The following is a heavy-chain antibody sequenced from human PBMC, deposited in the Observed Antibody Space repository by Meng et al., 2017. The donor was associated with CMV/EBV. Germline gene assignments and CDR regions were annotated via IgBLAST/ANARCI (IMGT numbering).Heavy chain of an antibody. CDR1: GGSISSYY. Sequence: SETLSLTCTVSGGSISSYYWSWIRQPPGKGLEWIGYIYYSGSTNYNPSLKSRVTISVDTSKNQFSLKLSSVTAADTAVYYCARARGYSSSSKNLFDPWGQGTLVTVSS. V-gene: IGHV4-59*01. J-gene: IGHJ5*02. D-gene: IGHD6-6*01. CDR2: IYYSGST. CDR3: ARARGYSSSSKNLFDP.